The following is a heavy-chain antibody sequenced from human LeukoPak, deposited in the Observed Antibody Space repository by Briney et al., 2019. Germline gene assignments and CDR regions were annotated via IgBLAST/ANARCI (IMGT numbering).Heavy chain of an antibody. D-gene: IGHD1-26*01. J-gene: IGHJ4*02. Sequence: GGSLRLSCAASGFTFSAYYMSWLRQAPGKGLEWVANIKQDGSEKYYVDSVKGRFTISRDNAKNSLYLQMNSLRAEDTAVYYCARDEIVIASIADYWGQGTLVTVSS. V-gene: IGHV3-7*01. CDR1: GFTFSAYY. CDR3: ARDEIVIASIADY. CDR2: IKQDGSEK.